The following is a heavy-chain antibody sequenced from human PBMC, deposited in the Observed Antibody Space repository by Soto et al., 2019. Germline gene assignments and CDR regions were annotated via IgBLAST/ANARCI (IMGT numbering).Heavy chain of an antibody. V-gene: IGHV2-5*02. J-gene: IGHJ4*02. Sequence: QITLKESGPTLVRPTQTLTLTCAFSGFSLSTSGVGVGXIRQPPGKALEWLAVIYWDDSKHYSPSLRSRLTITKDTSKNQVVLTMTNMDPMDTGTYYCAHKGPEDWPLDYWGQGTLVTVSS. CDR1: GFSLSTSGVG. D-gene: IGHD3-9*01. CDR3: AHKGPEDWPLDY. CDR2: IYWDDSK.